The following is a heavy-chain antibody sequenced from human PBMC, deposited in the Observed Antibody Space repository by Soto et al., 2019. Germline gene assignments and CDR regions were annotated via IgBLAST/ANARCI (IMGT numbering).Heavy chain of an antibody. J-gene: IGHJ3*02. D-gene: IGHD1-7*01. CDR2: ISGNGDST. Sequence: GGSLRLSCAASGIIFSTYAMSWVRQAPGKGLEWVSVISGNGDSTNYADSVKGRFTISRDNSQNTLFLQMNSLRAEDTALYYCAIDMGTTAAFDIWGQGTMVTVSS. CDR3: AIDMGTTAAFDI. V-gene: IGHV3-23*01. CDR1: GIIFSTYA.